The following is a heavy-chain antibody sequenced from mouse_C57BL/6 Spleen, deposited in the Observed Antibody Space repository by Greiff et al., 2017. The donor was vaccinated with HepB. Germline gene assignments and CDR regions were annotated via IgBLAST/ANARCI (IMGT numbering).Heavy chain of an antibody. J-gene: IGHJ2*01. CDR1: GYSITSGYY. CDR3: ARGGYYGYCFDY. Sequence: DVQLQESGPGLVKPSQSLSLTCSVTGYSITSGYYWNWIRQFPGNKLEWMGYISYDGSNNYNPSLKNRISITRDTSKNQFFLKLNSVTTEDTATYYCARGGYYGYCFDYWGQGTTLTVSS. D-gene: IGHD2-2*01. CDR2: ISYDGSN. V-gene: IGHV3-6*01.